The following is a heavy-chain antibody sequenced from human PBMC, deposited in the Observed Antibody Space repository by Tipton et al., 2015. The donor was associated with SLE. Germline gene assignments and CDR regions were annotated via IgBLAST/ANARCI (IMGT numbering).Heavy chain of an antibody. J-gene: IGHJ4*02. V-gene: IGHV4-38-2*01. CDR2: IYYSGST. Sequence: TLSLTCAVSGYSISSGYYWGWIRQPPGKGLEWIGSIYYSGSTYYNPSLKCRLSISVDTSKNQFSLRLNSLTAADTAVYYCAKLAGVGTKRNYFDYWGQGTLVTVSS. D-gene: IGHD1-26*01. CDR3: AKLAGVGTKRNYFDY. CDR1: GYSISSGYY.